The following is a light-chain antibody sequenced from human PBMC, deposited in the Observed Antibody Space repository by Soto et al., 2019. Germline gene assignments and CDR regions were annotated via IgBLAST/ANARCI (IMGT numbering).Light chain of an antibody. J-gene: IGKJ4*01. CDR2: DAS. CDR1: QGIRND. V-gene: IGKV1-33*01. Sequence: DIQMTQSPSSLSASVGDRVTITCRASQGIRNDLGWYHQKPGKAPKLLIFDASNLETGVPSRFSGSGSRTHFSLTINNLQPEDVGTSFCQHYDNLPLTFGGGTKVEIE. CDR3: QHYDNLPLT.